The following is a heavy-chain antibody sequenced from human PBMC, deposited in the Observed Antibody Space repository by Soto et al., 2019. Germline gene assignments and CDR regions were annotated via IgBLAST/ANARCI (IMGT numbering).Heavy chain of an antibody. CDR2: INPNSGGI. Sequence: ASVKVSCKASGYTFTAYYMHWVRQAPGQGLEWMGWINPNSGGINYAQKFQGRVTLTRDTSISTVYMELTRLRSDDTVVYYCARDLRLSGNGMDVWGQGTTVTVSS. V-gene: IGHV1-2*02. J-gene: IGHJ6*02. D-gene: IGHD3-10*01. CDR1: GYTFTAYY. CDR3: ARDLRLSGNGMDV.